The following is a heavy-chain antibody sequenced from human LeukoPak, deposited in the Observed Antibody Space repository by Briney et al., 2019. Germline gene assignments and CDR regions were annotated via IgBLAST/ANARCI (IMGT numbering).Heavy chain of an antibody. Sequence: GGSLRLSCAASGFTFSSYAMSWVRQAPGKGLEWVSAISGSGGSTYYADSVKGRFTISRDNAKNTLYLQMNSLRAEDTAVYYCARSRYYYDSSGYYYVLYFDYWGQGTLVTVSS. CDR2: ISGSGGST. CDR1: GFTFSSYA. D-gene: IGHD3-22*01. CDR3: ARSRYYYDSSGYYYVLYFDY. J-gene: IGHJ4*02. V-gene: IGHV3-23*01.